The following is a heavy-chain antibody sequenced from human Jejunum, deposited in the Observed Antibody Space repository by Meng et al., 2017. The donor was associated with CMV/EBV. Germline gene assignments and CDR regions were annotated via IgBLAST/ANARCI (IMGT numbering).Heavy chain of an antibody. D-gene: IGHD3-22*01. Sequence: VHRQWSDPVPVTPSTTLSPTCTVLGCSSNSGSYYWSWIRQPAGEGLEWIGRIYTSGSTYYNPSLKRRVIMSLDTSNNQFFLKLTSVTAADTALYYCARGESRGYYYFDYWGQGILVTVSS. CDR2: IYTSGST. V-gene: IGHV4-61*02. J-gene: IGHJ4*02. CDR1: GCSSNSGSYY. CDR3: ARGESRGYYYFDY.